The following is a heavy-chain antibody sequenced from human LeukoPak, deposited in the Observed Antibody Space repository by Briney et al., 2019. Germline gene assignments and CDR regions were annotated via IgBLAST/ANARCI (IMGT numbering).Heavy chain of an antibody. V-gene: IGHV4-38-2*02. Sequence: SETLSLTCSVSGYFVSSGYYWGWIRQPPGKGLEWIGSVYHSEHTSYNPSLKSRVTVSLDKSKNQFSLKLSSVTAADTAVYYCAREGNDAFDIWGQGTMVTVSS. CDR1: GYFVSSGYY. J-gene: IGHJ3*02. CDR3: AREGNDAFDI. CDR2: VYHSEHT.